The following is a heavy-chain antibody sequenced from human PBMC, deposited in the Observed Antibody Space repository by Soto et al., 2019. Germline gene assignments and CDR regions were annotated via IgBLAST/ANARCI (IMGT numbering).Heavy chain of an antibody. CDR3: ARRGSGSYYDC. V-gene: IGHV3-23*01. J-gene: IGHJ4*02. D-gene: IGHD1-26*01. Sequence: EVQLLESGGGLVQPGGSLRLSCAASGFTFSSYAMRWVRQAPGKGLEWVSAISGSGDSTYYADSVKGRFTISRDNSKNTLYLQMNSLRAEDTAVYYCARRGSGSYYDCGGQGTLVTVSS. CDR1: GFTFSSYA. CDR2: ISGSGDST.